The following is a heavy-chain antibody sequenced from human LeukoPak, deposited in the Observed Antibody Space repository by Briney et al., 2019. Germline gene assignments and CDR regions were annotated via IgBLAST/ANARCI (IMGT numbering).Heavy chain of an antibody. V-gene: IGHV4-39*01. D-gene: IGHD1-20*01. CDR1: GGSISSSSYY. CDR2: IYYSGST. Sequence: SETLSLTCTVSGGSISSSSYYWGWIRQPPGKGLEWIRSIYYSGSTYYNPSLKSRVTISVDTSKNQFSLKLSSVTAADTAVYYCARRPITGTPGRYYFDYWGQGTLVTVSS. J-gene: IGHJ4*02. CDR3: ARRPITGTPGRYYFDY.